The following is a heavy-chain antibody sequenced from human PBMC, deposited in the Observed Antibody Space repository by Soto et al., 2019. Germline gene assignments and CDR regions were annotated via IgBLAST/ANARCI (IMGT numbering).Heavy chain of an antibody. V-gene: IGHV3-11*01. J-gene: IGHJ4*02. Sequence: QVQLVESGGGLVKPGGSLRLSCAASGFTFSDYYMSWIRQAPGKGLEWVSYISSSGSTIYYADSVKGRFTISRDNAKNSLYLQMNSLRDEDAAVYYGGRSFDILGRCAEGFWYFDYWGQGTLVTVSS. CDR2: ISSSGSTI. CDR1: GFTFSDYY. D-gene: IGHD3-9*01. CDR3: GRSFDILGRCAEGFWYFDY.